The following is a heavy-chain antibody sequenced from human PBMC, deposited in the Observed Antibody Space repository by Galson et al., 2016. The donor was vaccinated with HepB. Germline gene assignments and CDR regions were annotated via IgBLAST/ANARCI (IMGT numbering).Heavy chain of an antibody. CDR1: GFTFSSYD. CDR3: VRGAARQADWYFDL. D-gene: IGHD6-6*01. J-gene: IGHJ2*01. CDR2: IGTAGDT. Sequence: SLRLSCAASGFTFSSYDMHWVRQATGKGLEWVSTIGTAGDTYYPGSVKDRFTPSRENAKHSLYLQLNSLRAGDTAVYYCVRGAARQADWYFDLWGRGTLVTVSS. V-gene: IGHV3-13*01.